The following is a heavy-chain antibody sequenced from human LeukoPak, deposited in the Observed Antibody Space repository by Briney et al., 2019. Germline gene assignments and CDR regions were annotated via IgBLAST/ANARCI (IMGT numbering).Heavy chain of an antibody. CDR3: AKSRGRGSFDP. J-gene: IGHJ5*02. Sequence: SETLSLTCTVSGGSIRNKNFYWGWIRQPPGKGLEWVGSIYFTGSTYYHPSLESRVTISVDTSKNQFSLKVSSVTAADTAVYHCAKSRGRGSFDPWGQGTLVIVSS. V-gene: IGHV4-39*01. CDR1: GGSIRNKNFY. CDR2: IYFTGST. D-gene: IGHD5-24*01.